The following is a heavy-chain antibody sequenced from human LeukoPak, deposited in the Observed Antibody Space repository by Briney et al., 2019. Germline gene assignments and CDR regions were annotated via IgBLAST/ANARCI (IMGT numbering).Heavy chain of an antibody. CDR2: IYYRGST. D-gene: IGHD3-3*01. CDR1: GDSISSTGYY. Sequence: PSETLSLTCTVSGDSISSTGYYWGWIRQPPGKGLECIGSIYYRGSTYYNPSLKSRVTISVETSKNQFSLKLSSVTAADTAVYYCARQTYYDFWSGYGAFDIWGQGTVVTVSS. V-gene: IGHV4-39*01. CDR3: ARQTYYDFWSGYGAFDI. J-gene: IGHJ3*02.